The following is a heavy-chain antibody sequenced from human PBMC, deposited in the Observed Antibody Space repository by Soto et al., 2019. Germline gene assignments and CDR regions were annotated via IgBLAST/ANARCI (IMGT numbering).Heavy chain of an antibody. V-gene: IGHV4-4*07. D-gene: IGHD6-13*01. CDR2: IHSSGSN. CDR3: VKNVAAVGPDWFGP. Sequence: QVQLQESGPGLVKPSETLSLICTVSGGSTSDSYWSWIRQTAAKRLEWIGRIHSSGSNYYNPSLKSRVDMSVDRSHNQISLELRSVTVADTATYYCVKNVAAVGPDWFGPWGQGTLVPVS. CDR1: GGSTSDSY. J-gene: IGHJ5*02.